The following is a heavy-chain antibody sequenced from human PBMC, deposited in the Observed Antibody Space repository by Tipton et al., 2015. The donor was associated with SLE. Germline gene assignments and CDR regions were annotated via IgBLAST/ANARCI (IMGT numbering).Heavy chain of an antibody. J-gene: IGHJ3*02. CDR2: IYPGDSDT. V-gene: IGHV5-51*03. Sequence: QSGPEVKKPGESLKISCKGSGYSFTSYWIGWVRQMPGKGLEWMGIIYPGDSDTKYSPSFQGRVTISADRSISTAYLQWSSLKASDTAMYYCAISGTYCYDNSGFPDAFDIWGQGTMVTVSS. D-gene: IGHD3-22*01. CDR1: GYSFTSYW. CDR3: AISGTYCYDNSGFPDAFDI.